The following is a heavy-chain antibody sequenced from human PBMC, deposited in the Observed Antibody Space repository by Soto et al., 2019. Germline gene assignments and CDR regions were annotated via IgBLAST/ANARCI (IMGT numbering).Heavy chain of an antibody. D-gene: IGHD1-7*01. J-gene: IGHJ6*02. CDR2: IYPGDSDT. Sequence: GESLKISCKGSGYSFTSYWIAWVRQMPGKGLEWMGIIYPGDSDTRYSPSFQGQVTISADKSISTAYLQWSSLKASDTAMYYCARRSGNYPYYYGMDVWGQGTTVTVSS. CDR3: ARRSGNYPYYYGMDV. V-gene: IGHV5-51*01. CDR1: GYSFTSYW.